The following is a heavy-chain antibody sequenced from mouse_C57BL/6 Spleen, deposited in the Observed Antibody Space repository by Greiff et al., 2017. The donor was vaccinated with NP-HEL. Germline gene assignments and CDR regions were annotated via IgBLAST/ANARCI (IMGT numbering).Heavy chain of an antibody. CDR2: IDPETGGT. J-gene: IGHJ1*03. V-gene: IGHV1-15*01. CDR3: TRRGITTVVATGYFDV. CDR1: GYTFTDYE. D-gene: IGHD1-1*01. Sequence: VKLQESGAELVRPGASVTLSCKASGYTFTDYEMHWVKQTPVHGLEWIGAIDPETGGTAYNQKFKGKAILTADKSSSTAYMELRSLTSEDSAVYYCTRRGITTVVATGYFDVWGTGTTVTVSS.